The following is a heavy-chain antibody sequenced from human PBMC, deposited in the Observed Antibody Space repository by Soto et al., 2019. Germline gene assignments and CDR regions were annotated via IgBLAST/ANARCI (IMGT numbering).Heavy chain of an antibody. V-gene: IGHV3-21*01. J-gene: IGHJ4*02. CDR2: ISSSSSYI. Sequence: PGGSLRLSCAASGFTFSSYSMNWVRQAPGKGLEWVSSISSSSSYIYYADSVKGRFTISRDNAKNSLYLQMNSLRAEDTAVYCCARDRGAVVAATSFDYWGQGTLVTVSS. D-gene: IGHD2-15*01. CDR3: ARDRGAVVAATSFDY. CDR1: GFTFSSYS.